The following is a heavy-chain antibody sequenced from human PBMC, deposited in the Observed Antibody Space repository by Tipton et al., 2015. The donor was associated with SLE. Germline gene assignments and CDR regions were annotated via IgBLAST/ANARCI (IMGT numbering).Heavy chain of an antibody. CDR3: ARGLSSLVGFYYYYYVDV. J-gene: IGHJ6*03. D-gene: IGHD2-8*02. Sequence: TLSLTCAVYGESFSDYYWNWIRQSPGKGLEWIGEINHSGSTYYNPSLKSRVTISVDTSKNQFSLKLTSVTAADTAVYYCARGLSSLVGFYYYYYVDVWGKGTTVTVSS. CDR1: GESFSDYY. V-gene: IGHV4-34*01. CDR2: INHSGST.